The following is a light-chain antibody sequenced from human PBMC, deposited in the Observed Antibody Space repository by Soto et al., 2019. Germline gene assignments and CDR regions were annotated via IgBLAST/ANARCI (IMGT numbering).Light chain of an antibody. CDR2: GIS. Sequence: EIVLTQSPGILSLSPGERATLSCRASQTVDSNYFAWYQQKPGQAPRLLIYGISSRATGIPDRFSGSGSGTDFTLTISRLEPEDFAVYYCQQYGSSPRTFGQGTKVESK. J-gene: IGKJ1*01. CDR3: QQYGSSPRT. CDR1: QTVDSNY. V-gene: IGKV3-20*01.